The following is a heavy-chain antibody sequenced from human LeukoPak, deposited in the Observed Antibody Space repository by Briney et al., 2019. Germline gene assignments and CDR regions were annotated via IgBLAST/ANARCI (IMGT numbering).Heavy chain of an antibody. CDR1: GFTFSSYA. D-gene: IGHD1-26*01. V-gene: IGHV3-74*01. CDR2: INGDESST. Sequence: GGSLRLSCAASGFTFSSYAMSWVRQAPGRGLEWVSRINGDESSTNYADSVKGRFTISRDNAKDTLYLHMNSLTAEDTAVYYCSRGAKWAYYFDYWGQGTLVTVSS. CDR3: SRGAKWAYYFDY. J-gene: IGHJ4*02.